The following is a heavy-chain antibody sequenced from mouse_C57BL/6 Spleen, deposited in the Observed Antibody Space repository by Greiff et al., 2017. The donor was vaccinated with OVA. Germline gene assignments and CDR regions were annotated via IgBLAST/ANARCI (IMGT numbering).Heavy chain of an antibody. CDR3: ASPYGSSQNWFAY. CDR1: GYTFTSYW. Sequence: QVQLQQSGAELVKPGASVKLSCKASGYTFTSYWMHWVKQRPGQGLEWIGMIHPNSGSTNYNEKFKSKATLTVDKSSSTAYMQLSSLTSEDSAVYYCASPYGSSQNWFAYWGQGTLVTVSA. CDR2: IHPNSGST. D-gene: IGHD1-1*01. V-gene: IGHV1-64*01. J-gene: IGHJ3*01.